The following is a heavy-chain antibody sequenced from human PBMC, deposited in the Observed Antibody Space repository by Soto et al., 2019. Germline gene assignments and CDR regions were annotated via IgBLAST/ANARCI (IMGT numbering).Heavy chain of an antibody. CDR3: AKGQGWSYYYDS. CDR1: GFTFSSYA. Sequence: EVQLLESGGGLVQPGGSLRLSCAASGFTFSSYAMSWVRLAPGKGLEWFSSIGGSGGTYYADSVKGRCTISRDNSKNMLYLHLNSLSAEDTAMYYCAKGQGWSYYYDSWGQGTLVTVSS. D-gene: IGHD2-15*01. V-gene: IGHV3-23*01. J-gene: IGHJ4*02. CDR2: IGGSGGT.